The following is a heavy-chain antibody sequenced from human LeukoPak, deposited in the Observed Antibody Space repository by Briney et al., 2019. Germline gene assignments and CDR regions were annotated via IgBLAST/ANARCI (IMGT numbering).Heavy chain of an antibody. Sequence: SETLSLTCTVSGGSISSYYWSWVRQPPGEGLGWVGYIYYSGGTNYNPSLKSRVTISVATSKNQSSLKLSSVTAADTAVYYCARQTPYWADYWGQGTLVTVSS. J-gene: IGHJ4*02. CDR1: GGSISSYY. CDR2: IYYSGGT. D-gene: IGHD2-15*01. V-gene: IGHV4-59*08. CDR3: ARQTPYWADY.